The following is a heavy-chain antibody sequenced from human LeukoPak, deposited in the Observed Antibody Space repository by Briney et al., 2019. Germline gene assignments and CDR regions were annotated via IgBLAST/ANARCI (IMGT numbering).Heavy chain of an antibody. V-gene: IGHV1-2*02. J-gene: IGHJ3*02. Sequence: RAPVKVSCKASGYTFSAYYIHWVRQAPGQGLEWMGWITPYDGDTRSAPRFRGRISMSSDTSVSAVYMELGGLTSDDTAIYYCARDGGDIFDSVDYYTRGFDMWGQGTMVTVSS. CDR3: ARDGGDIFDSVDYYTRGFDM. CDR1: GYTFSAYY. D-gene: IGHD5/OR15-5a*01. CDR2: ITPYDGDT.